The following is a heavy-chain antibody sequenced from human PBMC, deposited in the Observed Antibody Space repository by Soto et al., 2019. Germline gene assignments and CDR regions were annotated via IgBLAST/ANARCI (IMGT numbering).Heavy chain of an antibody. CDR1: GLTFTSYS. Sequence: GGSLRLSCAASGLTFTSYSMNWVRQAPGKGLEWVSFISSSSSTIYYTDSVKGRFTISRDNAKNSLYLQMNSLRDEDTAVYYCARDRGYTYGFDYWGQGTLVTVPQ. D-gene: IGHD5-18*01. CDR2: ISSSSSTI. V-gene: IGHV3-48*02. J-gene: IGHJ4*02. CDR3: ARDRGYTYGFDY.